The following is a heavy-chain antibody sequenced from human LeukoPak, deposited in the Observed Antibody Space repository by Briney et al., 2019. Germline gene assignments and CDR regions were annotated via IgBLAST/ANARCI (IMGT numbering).Heavy chain of an antibody. CDR1: GASVTTYY. J-gene: IGHJ4*02. Sequence: KPSETLSLTCTVSGASVTTYYWSWIRQPAGKGLEWIGRIYSSGTTNYNLSLSGRVTMSLDTSRNQVSLKLSSVVAADTAMYYCARDYDKAFEYWGQGTLVTVSS. CDR3: ARDYDKAFEY. CDR2: IYSSGTT. V-gene: IGHV4-4*07. D-gene: IGHD3-16*01.